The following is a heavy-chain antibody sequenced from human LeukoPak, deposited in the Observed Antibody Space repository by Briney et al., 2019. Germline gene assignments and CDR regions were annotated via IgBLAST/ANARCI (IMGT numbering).Heavy chain of an antibody. J-gene: IGHJ4*02. CDR1: GFTFSKYV. Sequence: GGSLRLSCAASGFTFSKYVMSWVRQAPGKGLEWVSVISAGGGSTYYADSVKGRFTISRDNPANTLYLQMNSLRVEDTAVYYCAKFSPSNLDYWGQGTLVTVSS. CDR3: AKFSPSNLDY. D-gene: IGHD2-2*01. CDR2: ISAGGGST. V-gene: IGHV3-23*01.